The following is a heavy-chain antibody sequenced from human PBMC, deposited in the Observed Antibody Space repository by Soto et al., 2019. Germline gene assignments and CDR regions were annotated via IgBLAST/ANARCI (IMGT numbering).Heavy chain of an antibody. CDR1: GFTFSSSA. Sequence: SVKVSCKASGFTFSSSAVQWVRQARGQRLEWIGWIVVGNGNTNYAQKIQERVTITRDMSTSTAYMELTSLRSEDTAVYYCAADNNFWSGHYSFDYWGQGALVTVSS. J-gene: IGHJ4*02. CDR2: IVVGNGNT. CDR3: AADNNFWSGHYSFDY. V-gene: IGHV1-58*01. D-gene: IGHD3-3*01.